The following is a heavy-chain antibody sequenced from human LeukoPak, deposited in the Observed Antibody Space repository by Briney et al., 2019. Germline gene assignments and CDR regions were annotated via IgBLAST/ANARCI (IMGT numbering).Heavy chain of an antibody. J-gene: IGHJ4*02. Sequence: GGSLRLSCVASGFSFGFNTYGMQWVRQTPGKGLEWVAVIWYDGGIKYYGDAVKGRFTISRDNSKNTLYLQMNSLRAEDTAVYYCARSGGPGTVDYWGQGTLVTVSS. CDR1: GFSFGFNTYG. D-gene: IGHD6-13*01. CDR2: IWYDGGIK. CDR3: ARSGGPGTVDY. V-gene: IGHV3-33*01.